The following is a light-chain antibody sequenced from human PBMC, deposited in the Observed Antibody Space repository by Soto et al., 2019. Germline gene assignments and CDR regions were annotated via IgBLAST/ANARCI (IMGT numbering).Light chain of an antibody. CDR1: QSISSW. Sequence: DIQMNQSPSILSASVGDRVTITCRASQSISSWLAWYQQKKGKAPNLLIHKASHLESGVPSRFRGSGSGTEFTLTISRLQPGDFETYYCQHYNTYPWTFGQGTKVDIK. CDR3: QHYNTYPWT. CDR2: KAS. V-gene: IGKV1-5*03. J-gene: IGKJ1*01.